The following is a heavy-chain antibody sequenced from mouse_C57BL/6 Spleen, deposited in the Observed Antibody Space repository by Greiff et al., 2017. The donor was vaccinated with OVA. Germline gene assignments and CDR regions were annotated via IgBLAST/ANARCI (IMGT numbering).Heavy chain of an antibody. J-gene: IGHJ4*01. CDR3: ARSIYDYDGNYAMDY. CDR1: GYAFSSSW. Sequence: QVQLQQSGPELVKPGASVKISCKASGYAFSSSWMNWVKQRPGKGLEWIGRIYPGDGDTNYNGKFKGKATLTADKSSSTAYMQLSSLTSEDSAVYFGARSIYDYDGNYAMDYWGQGTSVTVSS. D-gene: IGHD2-4*01. V-gene: IGHV1-82*01. CDR2: IYPGDGDT.